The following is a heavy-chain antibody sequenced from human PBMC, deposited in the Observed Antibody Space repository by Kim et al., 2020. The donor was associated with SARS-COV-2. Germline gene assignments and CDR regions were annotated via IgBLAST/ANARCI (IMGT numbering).Heavy chain of an antibody. J-gene: IGHJ6*02. CDR1: GGTFSSYA. V-gene: IGHV1-69*13. CDR3: ARDLGNPSGYSYGSPHKHYYYYGMDV. D-gene: IGHD5-18*01. Sequence: SVKVSCKASGGTFSSYAISWVRQAPGQGLEWMGGIIPIFGTANYAQKFQGRVTITADESTSTAYMELSSLRSEDTAVYYCARDLGNPSGYSYGSPHKHYYYYGMDVWGQGTTVTVSS. CDR2: IIPIFGTA.